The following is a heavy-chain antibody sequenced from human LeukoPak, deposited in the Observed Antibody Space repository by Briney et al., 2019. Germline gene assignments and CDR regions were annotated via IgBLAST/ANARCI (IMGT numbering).Heavy chain of an antibody. Sequence: GGSLRLSCVASGFTFSSYAMSWLRQAPGKGLEWVSAISGSGGSTYYADSVKGRFTISRDNSKNTLYLQMNSLRAEDTAVYYCAKIRDIVVVVAATPLNDYWGQGTLVTVSS. J-gene: IGHJ4*02. CDR3: AKIRDIVVVVAATPLNDY. CDR2: ISGSGGST. D-gene: IGHD2-15*01. CDR1: GFTFSSYA. V-gene: IGHV3-23*01.